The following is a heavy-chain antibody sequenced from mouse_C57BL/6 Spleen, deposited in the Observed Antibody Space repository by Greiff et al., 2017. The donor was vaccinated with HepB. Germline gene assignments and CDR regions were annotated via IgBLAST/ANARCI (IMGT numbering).Heavy chain of an antibody. D-gene: IGHD1-1*01. J-gene: IGHJ2*01. CDR1: GFTFSSYG. CDR2: ISSGGSYT. Sequence: EVKLVESGGDLVKPGGSLKLSCAASGFTFSSYGMSWVRQTPDKRLEWVATISSGGSYTYYPDSVKGRFTISRDNAKNTLYLQMSSLKSEDTAMYYCARHRDGTPYYFDYWGQGTTLTVSS. V-gene: IGHV5-6*01. CDR3: ARHRDGTPYYFDY.